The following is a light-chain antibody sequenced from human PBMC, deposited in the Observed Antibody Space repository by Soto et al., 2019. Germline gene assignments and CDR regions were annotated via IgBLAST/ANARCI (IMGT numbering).Light chain of an antibody. CDR2: GAP. J-gene: IGKJ3*01. V-gene: IGKV3-20*01. CDR3: QQYGSSRV. CDR1: QSVSSSY. Sequence: EIVLTQSPGTLSLSPGERATLSCRASQSVSSSYLAWYQQKPGQAPRLLFYGAPSRATGIPDRFSGSGSGTDCTLTISRLEAEDFTVYYCQQYGSSRVFGPGTKVDIK.